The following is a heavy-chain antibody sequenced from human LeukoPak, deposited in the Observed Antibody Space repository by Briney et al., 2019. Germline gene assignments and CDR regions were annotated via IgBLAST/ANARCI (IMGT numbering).Heavy chain of an antibody. CDR3: ASQGQLRYFDWPPHYFDY. D-gene: IGHD3-9*01. CDR2: IIPILGIA. Sequence: ASVKVSCKASGGTFSSYAISWVRQAPGQGLEWMGRIIPILGIANYAQKFQGRVTITADKSTSTAYMELSSLRSEDTAVYYCASQGQLRYFDWPPHYFDYWGQGTLVTVSS. CDR1: GGTFSSYA. J-gene: IGHJ4*02. V-gene: IGHV1-69*04.